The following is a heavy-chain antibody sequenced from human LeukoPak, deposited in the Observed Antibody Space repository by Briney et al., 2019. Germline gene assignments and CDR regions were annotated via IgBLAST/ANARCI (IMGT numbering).Heavy chain of an antibody. Sequence: QTGGSLRLSCAASGFTFDDYAMHWVRQAPGKGLEWVSGISWNSGSIGYADSVKGRFTISRDNAKNSLYLQMNSLRAEDTALYYCAKDIAPDFWSGPSYYFDYWGQGTLVTVSS. J-gene: IGHJ4*02. V-gene: IGHV3-9*01. CDR2: ISWNSGSI. D-gene: IGHD3-3*01. CDR3: AKDIAPDFWSGPSYYFDY. CDR1: GFTFDDYA.